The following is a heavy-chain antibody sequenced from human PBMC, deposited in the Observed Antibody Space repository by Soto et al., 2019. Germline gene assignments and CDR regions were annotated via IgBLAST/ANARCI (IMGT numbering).Heavy chain of an antibody. Sequence: QVQLVQSGAEVKKPGSSVRVSCKASGGSFRSYAISWVRQEPGQVLEWMGAIMAVSGTTTYAQRFQGRVTLTADEATATAYLGMSSLRSDDTAVDYCATSRGCYAAMEVWGQGTTVTVSS. V-gene: IGHV1-69*01. D-gene: IGHD3-16*01. J-gene: IGHJ6*02. CDR1: GGSFRSYA. CDR3: ATSRGCYAAMEV. CDR2: IMAVSGTT.